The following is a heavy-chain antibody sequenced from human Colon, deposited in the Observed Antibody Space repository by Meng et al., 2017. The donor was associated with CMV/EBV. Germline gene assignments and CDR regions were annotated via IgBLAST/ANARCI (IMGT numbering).Heavy chain of an antibody. D-gene: IGHD2-2*01. V-gene: IGHV3-15*01. CDR3: TTDPLNIVVVPAAKDY. CDR2: IKSKTDGGTT. J-gene: IGHJ4*02. Sequence: GGSLRLSCAASGFTFSNAWMSWVRQAPGKGLEWVGRIKSKTDGGTTDYAAPVKGRFTISRDDSKNTLYLQMNSLKTEDTAVYYCTTDPLNIVVVPAAKDYWGQGTLVTVSS. CDR1: GFTFSNAW.